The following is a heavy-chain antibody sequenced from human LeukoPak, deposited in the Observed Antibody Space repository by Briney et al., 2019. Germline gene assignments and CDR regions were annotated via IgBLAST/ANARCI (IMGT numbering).Heavy chain of an antibody. V-gene: IGHV1-69*05. CDR2: IIPIFGTT. CDR3: ARDDDY. Sequence: SVKVSCKASGGTFNSYAINWVRQAPGQGLEWIGRIIPIFGTTNYAQKFQGRVTITTDESTSTAYMELSSLRSEDTAVYYCARDDDYWGQGTLVTVSS. J-gene: IGHJ4*02. CDR1: GGTFNSYA.